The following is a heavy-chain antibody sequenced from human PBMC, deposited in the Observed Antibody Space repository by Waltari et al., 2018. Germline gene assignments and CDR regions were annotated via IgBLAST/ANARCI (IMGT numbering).Heavy chain of an antibody. D-gene: IGHD3-10*01. CDR1: GFTFNNYA. CDR3: VKETAYGYYFDN. CDR2: IYSGGGA. V-gene: IGHV3-23*03. Sequence: EVQLLESGGGLIPPGGSLTLSCAASGFTFNNYAMTWIRQAPGKGLECGSVIYSGGGAYYADSVKGRFTISRDNSKNTLYLQMSSLRLKDTAVYYCVKETAYGYYFDNWGQGTLVSVSS. J-gene: IGHJ4*02.